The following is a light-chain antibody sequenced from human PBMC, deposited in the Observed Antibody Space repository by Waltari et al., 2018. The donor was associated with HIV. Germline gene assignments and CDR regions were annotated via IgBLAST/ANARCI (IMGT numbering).Light chain of an antibody. Sequence: EKVMTQSPATLSVSPGERATLSCRASQSVSSNLAWYQQKPGQAPRLLIYDASTRATWIPVRFSGSGSGTEFTLTISSLQSEDFAVYYCQQYNSWPITFGQGTRLEI. CDR1: QSVSSN. CDR3: QQYNSWPIT. CDR2: DAS. V-gene: IGKV3-15*01. J-gene: IGKJ5*01.